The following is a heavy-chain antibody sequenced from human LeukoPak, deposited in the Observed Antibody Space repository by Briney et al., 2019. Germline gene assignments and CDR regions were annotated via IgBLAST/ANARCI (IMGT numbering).Heavy chain of an antibody. D-gene: IGHD2-2*02. J-gene: IGHJ5*02. CDR2: IIPVFGTS. CDR1: GGTFSSYA. Sequence: SVKVSCKASGGTFSSYAISWVRQAPGQGLEWMGGIIPVFGTSNYAQKFQGRVTITADESTRTAYMELSSLRSEDTAVYYCARVTGGRYCSTTSCYMRGWFDPWGQGTLVTVSS. V-gene: IGHV1-69*13. CDR3: ARVTGGRYCSTTSCYMRGWFDP.